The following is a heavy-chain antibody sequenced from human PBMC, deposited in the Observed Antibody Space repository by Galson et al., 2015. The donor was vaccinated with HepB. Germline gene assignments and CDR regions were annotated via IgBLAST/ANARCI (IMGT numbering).Heavy chain of an antibody. Sequence: CAISGDSVSKHSVAWIWIRQSPSRGLEWLGRTYYRSKWYSDYAVSVKSRITINPDTSKNQFSLQLNTVTPEDTAVYYCVREDTNFLAAFDIWGQGTMVTASS. D-gene: IGHD5-18*01. CDR1: GDSVSKHSVA. CDR2: TYYRSKWYS. CDR3: VREDTNFLAAFDI. V-gene: IGHV6-1*01. J-gene: IGHJ3*02.